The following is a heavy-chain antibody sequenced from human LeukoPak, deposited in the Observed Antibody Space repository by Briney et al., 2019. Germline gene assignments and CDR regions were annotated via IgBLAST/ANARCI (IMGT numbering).Heavy chain of an antibody. CDR3: TSSGSYYVFDS. J-gene: IGHJ4*02. CDR1: GFTFSSYA. D-gene: IGHD1-26*01. CDR2: ISGSGGST. V-gene: IGHV3-23*01. Sequence: GGSLRLSCAASGFTFSSYAMSWVRQAPGKGLEWVSAISGSGGSTYYADSVKGRFTISRDNSKNTLYLQMNSLRTEDTALYYCTSSGSYYVFDSWGQGTLVTVSS.